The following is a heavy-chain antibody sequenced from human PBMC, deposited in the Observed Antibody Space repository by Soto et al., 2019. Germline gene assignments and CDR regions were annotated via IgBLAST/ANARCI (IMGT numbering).Heavy chain of an antibody. CDR3: AKARGGPFDY. J-gene: IGHJ4*02. V-gene: IGHV3-30*18. D-gene: IGHD3-10*01. CDR1: GFTFSSYG. CDR2: ISYDGSNK. Sequence: PGGSLRLSCAASGFTFSSYGMHWVRQAPGKGLEWVAVISYDGSNKYYADSVKGRFTISRDNSKNTLYLQMNSLRAEDTAVYYCAKARGGPFDYWGQGTLVTVSS.